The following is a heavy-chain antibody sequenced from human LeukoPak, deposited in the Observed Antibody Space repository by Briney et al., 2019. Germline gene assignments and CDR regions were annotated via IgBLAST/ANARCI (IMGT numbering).Heavy chain of an antibody. V-gene: IGHV4-59*06. Sequence: SETLSLTCTVSGGSISSYYRSWIRQPPGKGLEWIGYIYYSGSTYYNPSLKSRVTISVDTSKNQFSLKLSSVTAADTAVYYCARMVRGIPFFDYWGQGTLVTVSS. J-gene: IGHJ4*02. D-gene: IGHD3-10*01. CDR2: IYYSGST. CDR1: GGSISSYY. CDR3: ARMVRGIPFFDY.